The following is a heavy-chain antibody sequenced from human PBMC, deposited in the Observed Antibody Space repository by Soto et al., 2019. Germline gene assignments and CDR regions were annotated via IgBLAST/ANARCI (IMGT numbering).Heavy chain of an antibody. V-gene: IGHV1-69*01. J-gene: IGHJ6*02. CDR3: ARSQGSSTSLEIYYYYYYGMDV. CDR2: IITIPGTA. Sequence: QVQLVQSGAEVKKPGSSVKVSCKASGGTFGSYAISWVRQAPGQGLEWMGGIITIPGTANYAQKFQGRVTIAADESTSTAYMVLSSLRSEDTAVYYCARSQGSSTSLEIYYYYYYGMDVWGQGTTVTVSS. CDR1: GGTFGSYA. D-gene: IGHD2-2*01.